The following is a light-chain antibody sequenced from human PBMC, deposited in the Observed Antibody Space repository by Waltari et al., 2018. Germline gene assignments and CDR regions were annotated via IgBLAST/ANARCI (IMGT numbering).Light chain of an antibody. V-gene: IGLV4-69*01. CDR3: QTGGHGTWV. J-gene: IGLJ3*02. CDR1: SGHSTNV. Sequence: QLVLTQSPSASASLRASVKLTCTLSSGHSTNVIAWLQKRPEKGPRYLMMVNSDGSHNKGDEIPDRFSGSSSGAERYLTISSLQSEDEADYYCQTGGHGTWVFGGGTKLTVL. CDR2: VNSDGSH.